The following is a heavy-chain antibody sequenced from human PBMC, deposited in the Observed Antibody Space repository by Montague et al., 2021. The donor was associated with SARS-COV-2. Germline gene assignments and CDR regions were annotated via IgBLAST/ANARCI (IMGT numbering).Heavy chain of an antibody. D-gene: IGHD3-3*01. V-gene: IGHV4-61*01. Sequence: SETLSLTCTVSGGSVSSGSYYWSWIRQPPGKGLEWIGYMYYSGSTKYNPSLKSRVTISVDTSKNQFSLKLSSVTAADTAVYYCARDQTHYDFWSAYLPRAFDIWGQGTMVTVSS. J-gene: IGHJ3*02. CDR3: ARDQTHYDFWSAYLPRAFDI. CDR2: MYYSGST. CDR1: GGSVSSGSYY.